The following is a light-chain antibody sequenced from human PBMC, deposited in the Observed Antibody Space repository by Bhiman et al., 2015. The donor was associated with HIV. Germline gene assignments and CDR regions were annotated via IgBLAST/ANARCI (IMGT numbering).Light chain of an antibody. V-gene: IGLV1-40*01. CDR3: CSYAGSRTFEV. CDR2: DNS. CDR1: SSNIGAGYD. Sequence: QSVLTQPPSVSGAPGQRVTISCTGSSSNIGAGYDVHWYQHLPGTAPKLLIYDNSNRPSGVSNRFSGSKSGNTASLTISGLQAEDEGDYYCCSYAGSRTFEVFGGGTKLTVL. J-gene: IGLJ3*02.